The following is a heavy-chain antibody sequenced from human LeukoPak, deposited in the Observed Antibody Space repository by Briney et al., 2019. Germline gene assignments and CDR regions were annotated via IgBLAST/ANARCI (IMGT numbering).Heavy chain of an antibody. CDR3: ARGKISGDDFDY. J-gene: IGHJ4*02. CDR2: INPNSGGT. D-gene: IGHD7-27*01. V-gene: IGHV1-2*02. Sequence: ASVEVSCKASGYTFTGYYMHWVRQAPGQGPEWMGWINPNSGGTNYPQNFQGRVTMTRDTSISTAYMELSRLRSDDTAVYYCARGKISGDDFDYWGQGTLVTVSS. CDR1: GYTFTGYY.